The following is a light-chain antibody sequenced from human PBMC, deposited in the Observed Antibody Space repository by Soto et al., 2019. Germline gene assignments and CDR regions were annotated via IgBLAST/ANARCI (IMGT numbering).Light chain of an antibody. CDR2: DTS. J-gene: IGLJ3*02. V-gene: IGLV7-46*01. CDR3: LRLYSGGRV. Sequence: QAVVTQEPSLTVSPGGTITLTCGSSAGPATSGHYPYWFQQKPGQAPRTLIYDTSNQLSWTPVRFSGSLLGGKAALPLWGAPPEDEEDYYCLRLYSGGRVFGGGTKVTVL. CDR1: AGPATSGHY.